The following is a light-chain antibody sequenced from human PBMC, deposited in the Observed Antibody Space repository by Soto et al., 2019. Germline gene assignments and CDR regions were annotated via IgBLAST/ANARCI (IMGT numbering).Light chain of an antibody. CDR1: SSDIGAYNY. V-gene: IGLV2-11*01. CDR3: CTDAGTYKV. Sequence: QSALTQPRSVSGSPGQSVTISCTGTSSDIGAYNYVSWYQQHPEKAPKLMIYHVSKRPSGVPDRFSGSKSGNAASLTISGLQAEDEADYYCCTDAGTYKVFGTGTKLTVL. CDR2: HVS. J-gene: IGLJ1*01.